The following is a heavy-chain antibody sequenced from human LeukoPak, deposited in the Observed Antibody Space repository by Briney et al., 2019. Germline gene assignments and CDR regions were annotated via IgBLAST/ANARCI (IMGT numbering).Heavy chain of an antibody. D-gene: IGHD4-17*01. CDR3: AAATTSGDYVLWFDP. CDR2: ISAYNGNT. Sequence: ASVKVSCKASGYTFTSYGISWVRQAPGQGLEWMGWISAYNGNTNYAQKLQGRVTTTTDTSTSTAYMELRSLRSDDTAVYYCAAATTSGDYVLWFDPWGQGTLVTVSS. CDR1: GYTFTSYG. J-gene: IGHJ5*02. V-gene: IGHV1-18*01.